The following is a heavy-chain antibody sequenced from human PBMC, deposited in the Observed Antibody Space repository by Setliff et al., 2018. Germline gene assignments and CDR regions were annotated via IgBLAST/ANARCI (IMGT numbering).Heavy chain of an antibody. D-gene: IGHD6-6*01. J-gene: IGHJ6*03. CDR2: IYSSGST. Sequence: SETLSLTCAVYGGSFSGSYYWSWIRQPAGKGLEWIGHIYSSGSTNYNPSLKSRVTISVDRSKNQFSLKLSSVIAADTAVYYCARDLYSSSSGGFYYYYYYMDVWGKGTTVTVS. V-gene: IGHV4-61*09. CDR3: ARDLYSSSSGGFYYYYYYMDV. CDR1: GGSFSGSYY.